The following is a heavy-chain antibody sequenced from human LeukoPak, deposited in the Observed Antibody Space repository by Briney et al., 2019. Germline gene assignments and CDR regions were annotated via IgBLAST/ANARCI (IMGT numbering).Heavy chain of an antibody. Sequence: GGSLRLSCAASGFTFSSYAMSWVRQAPGKGLEWVSAISGSGGSTYYADSVKGRFTISRDNSKNTLYLQMNSLRAEDTAVYYCAKPYDYGDHVPYWYFDLWGRGTLVTVSS. CDR3: AKPYDYGDHVPYWYFDL. D-gene: IGHD4-17*01. J-gene: IGHJ2*01. CDR1: GFTFSSYA. V-gene: IGHV3-23*01. CDR2: ISGSGGST.